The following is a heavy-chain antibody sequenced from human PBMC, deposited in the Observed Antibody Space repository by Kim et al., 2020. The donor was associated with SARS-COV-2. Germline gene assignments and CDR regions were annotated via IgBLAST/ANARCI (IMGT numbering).Heavy chain of an antibody. CDR1: GFTFSSYA. CDR3: ASIYGSGSYLRVPKNDY. J-gene: IGHJ4*02. Sequence: GGSLRLSCAASGFTFSSYAMSWVRQAPGKGLEWVSAISGSGGSTYYADSVKGRFTISRDNSKNTLYLQMNSLRAEDTAVYYCASIYGSGSYLRVPKNDYWGQGTLVTVSS. V-gene: IGHV3-23*01. D-gene: IGHD3-10*01. CDR2: ISGSGGST.